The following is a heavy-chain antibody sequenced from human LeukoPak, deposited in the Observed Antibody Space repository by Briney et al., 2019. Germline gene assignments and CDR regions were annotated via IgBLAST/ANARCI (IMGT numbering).Heavy chain of an antibody. CDR1: GFTFSSYA. V-gene: IGHV3-23*01. CDR2: ISGSGGST. CDR3: AKDQGRGYGSGSFSSDY. Sequence: PGGSLRLSCAASGFTFSSYAMSWVRQAPGKGLEWVSAISGSGGSTYYADSVKGRFTISRDNSKNEVYLQMNSLRAEDTAVYYCAKDQGRGYGSGSFSSDYWGQGTLVTVSS. J-gene: IGHJ4*02. D-gene: IGHD3-10*01.